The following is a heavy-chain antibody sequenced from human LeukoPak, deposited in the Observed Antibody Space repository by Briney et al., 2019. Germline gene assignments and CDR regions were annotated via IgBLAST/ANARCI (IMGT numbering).Heavy chain of an antibody. CDR1: GGSISSGSYY. CDR2: INHSGST. CDR3: ARGDIYYGSGSYYKGRWFDP. J-gene: IGHJ5*02. V-gene: IGHV4-39*07. Sequence: SETLSLTCTVSGGSISSGSYYWSWTRQPPGKGLEWIGEINHSGSTNYNPTLKSRVTISVDTSKNQFSLKLSSVTAADTAVYYCARGDIYYGSGSYYKGRWFDPWGQGTLVTVSS. D-gene: IGHD3-10*01.